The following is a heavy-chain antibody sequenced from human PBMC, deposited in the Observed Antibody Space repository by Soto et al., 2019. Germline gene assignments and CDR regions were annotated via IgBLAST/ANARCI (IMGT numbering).Heavy chain of an antibody. J-gene: IGHJ5*02. CDR2: INAGNGNT. Sequence: ASVKVSCKAFGYTFTSYALHWVRQAPRQRPGWMGWINAGNGNTKYSQKFQGRVTITRDTSASTAYMELSSPRSEDTAVYYCARGLGKGYSGYDPYWFDPWGQGTLVTVSS. V-gene: IGHV1-3*01. D-gene: IGHD5-12*01. CDR3: ARGLGKGYSGYDPYWFDP. CDR1: GYTFTSYA.